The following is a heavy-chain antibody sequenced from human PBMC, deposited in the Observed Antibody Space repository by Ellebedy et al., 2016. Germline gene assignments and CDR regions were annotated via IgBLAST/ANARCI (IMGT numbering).Heavy chain of an antibody. CDR1: GFTFSSYS. CDR2: ISSSSSYI. V-gene: IGHV3-21*04. CDR3: ARGQTMVRGVSFGY. Sequence: GGSLRLXCAASGFTFSSYSMNWVRQAPGKGLEWVSSISSSSSYIYYADSVKGRFTISRDNAKNSLYLQMNSLRAEDTAVYYCARGQTMVRGVSFGYWGQGTLVTVSS. J-gene: IGHJ4*02. D-gene: IGHD3-10*01.